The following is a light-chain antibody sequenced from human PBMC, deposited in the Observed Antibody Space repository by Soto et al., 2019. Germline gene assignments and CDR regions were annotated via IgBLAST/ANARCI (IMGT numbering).Light chain of an antibody. CDR3: QQYFSHPLT. CDR2: WAS. CDR1: QSVLYSSNNKNY. V-gene: IGKV4-1*01. J-gene: IGKJ4*02. Sequence: DIVMTQSPDSLAVSLGERATINCKSSQSVLYSSNNKNYLGWFQHKPGQPPKLLIYWASTRESGVPDRFSGSRSGTDFTLTIRSLQAEDVGVYYCQQYFSHPLTFGGGTKVEIK.